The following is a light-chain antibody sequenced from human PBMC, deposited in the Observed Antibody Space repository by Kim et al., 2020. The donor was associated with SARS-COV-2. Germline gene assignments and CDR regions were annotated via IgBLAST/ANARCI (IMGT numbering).Light chain of an antibody. Sequence: ASVGDRVTITCRESQDIRNDLGWYQQNPGRAPKRLIYGASSLQSGVPSRFSGSGSGTEFTLTISSLQSEDFATYYCLQHNSYPSTFGQGTRLEIK. CDR3: LQHNSYPST. CDR2: GAS. CDR1: QDIRND. J-gene: IGKJ5*01. V-gene: IGKV1-17*01.